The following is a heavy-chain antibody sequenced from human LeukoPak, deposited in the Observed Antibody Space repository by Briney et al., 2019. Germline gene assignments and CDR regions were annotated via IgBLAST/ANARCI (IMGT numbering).Heavy chain of an antibody. CDR3: AKDILRPGRYFDWLSGGGYGMDV. CDR1: GFTFDDYA. Sequence: GGSLRLSCAASGFTFDDYAMHWVRQAPGKGLEWVSGISWNSGSIGYADSVKGRFTISRDNAKNSLYLQMNSLRAEDTALYYCAKDILRPGRYFDWLSGGGYGMDVWGQGTTVTVSS. D-gene: IGHD3-9*01. V-gene: IGHV3-9*01. J-gene: IGHJ6*02. CDR2: ISWNSGSI.